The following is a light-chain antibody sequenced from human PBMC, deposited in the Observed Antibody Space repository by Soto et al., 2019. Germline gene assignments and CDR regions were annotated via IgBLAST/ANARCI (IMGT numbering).Light chain of an antibody. J-gene: IGKJ1*01. Sequence: DTQITQSPSTLSASAGSRFTITCRASQSISSWLAWYQQKPGKAPKLLIYDASSLESGAPSRFSGSGSGTEFTLTISSLQPDDFATYYCQQYNSYSSTFGQGTKVDIK. V-gene: IGKV1-5*01. CDR2: DAS. CDR1: QSISSW. CDR3: QQYNSYSST.